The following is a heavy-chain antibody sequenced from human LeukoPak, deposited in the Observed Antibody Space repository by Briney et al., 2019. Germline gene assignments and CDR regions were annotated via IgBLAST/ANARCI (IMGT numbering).Heavy chain of an antibody. CDR2: IRYDGSTK. D-gene: IGHD3-16*02. CDR3: AKDVSSGMDV. CDR1: GFIFRNYG. V-gene: IGHV3-30*02. Sequence: GGSLRLSCAASGFIFRNYGMHWVRQAPGKGLEWVAFIRYDGSTKSYAASVKGRFTISRDNSENTLYLQMSSLGPEDTAVYYCAKDVSSGMDVWRKGTTVTVSS. J-gene: IGHJ6*03.